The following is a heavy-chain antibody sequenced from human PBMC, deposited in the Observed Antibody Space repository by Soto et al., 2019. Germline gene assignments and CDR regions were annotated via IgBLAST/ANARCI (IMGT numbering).Heavy chain of an antibody. CDR3: ARDLGSPERWFDP. Sequence: PSDTLSLTCTVSGGSVSSGSYYWSWIRQPPGKGLNWIGYIYYSGSTNYNPSLKSRVTISVDTSKNQFSLKLSSVTAADTAVYYCARDLGSPERWFDPWGQGTLVTVSS. J-gene: IGHJ5*02. CDR2: IYYSGST. V-gene: IGHV4-61*01. CDR1: GGSVSSGSYY.